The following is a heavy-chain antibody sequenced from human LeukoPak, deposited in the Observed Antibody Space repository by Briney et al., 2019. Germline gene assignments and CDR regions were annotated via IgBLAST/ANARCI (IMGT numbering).Heavy chain of an antibody. D-gene: IGHD3-22*01. Sequence: ASVKVSCKASGYTFATYLISWVRQAPGQGLEWMGRISAQSGNTNYAQNVQGRASLATDAATGTAYMELRSLRFDGTAIYYCARSDYYDSSGYDSWGQGTLVTVSS. CDR3: ARSDYYDSSGYDS. V-gene: IGHV1-18*01. CDR2: ISAQSGNT. J-gene: IGHJ5*01. CDR1: GYTFATYL.